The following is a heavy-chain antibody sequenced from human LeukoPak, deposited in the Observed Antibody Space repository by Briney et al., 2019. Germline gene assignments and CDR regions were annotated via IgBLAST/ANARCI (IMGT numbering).Heavy chain of an antibody. Sequence: ASVKVSCKASGYTFTSYDINWVRQATGQGLEWMGWMNPNSGNTGYAQKFQGRVTITRNTSISTAYMELSSLRSEDTAVYYCARGHQVTGGWYFSSNDAFDIWGQGTMVTVSS. CDR2: MNPNSGNT. CDR1: GYTFTSYD. D-gene: IGHD6-19*01. J-gene: IGHJ3*02. CDR3: ARGHQVTGGWYFSSNDAFDI. V-gene: IGHV1-8*03.